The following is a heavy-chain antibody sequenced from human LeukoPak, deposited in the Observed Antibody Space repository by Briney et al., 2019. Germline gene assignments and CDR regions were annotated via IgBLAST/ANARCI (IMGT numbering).Heavy chain of an antibody. CDR1: GYSFTAYY. Sequence: GASVKVSCKASGYSFTAYYIHWLRQAPGQGLEWMGRINPNSDYTNYAQKLQGRVTMTTDTSTSTAYMELRSLRSDDTAVYYCARVTVATRAFDYWGQGTLVTVSS. J-gene: IGHJ4*02. V-gene: IGHV1-2*06. CDR2: INPNSDYT. CDR3: ARVTVATRAFDY. D-gene: IGHD5-12*01.